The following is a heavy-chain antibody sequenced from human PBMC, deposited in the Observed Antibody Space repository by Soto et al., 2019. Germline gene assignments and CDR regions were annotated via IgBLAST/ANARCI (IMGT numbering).Heavy chain of an antibody. CDR3: ARDFGDRDVGVWGSHSYYYYGMDV. D-gene: IGHD3-16*01. CDR2: TYYRSKWYN. CDR1: GDSVSSNSAA. Sequence: PSQTLSLTCAISGDSVSSNSAAWNWIRQSPSRGLEWLGRTYYRSKWYNDYAVSVKSRITINPDTSKNQFSLQLNSVTPEDTAVYYCARDFGDRDVGVWGSHSYYYYGMDVWGQGTTVTVSS. J-gene: IGHJ6*02. V-gene: IGHV6-1*01.